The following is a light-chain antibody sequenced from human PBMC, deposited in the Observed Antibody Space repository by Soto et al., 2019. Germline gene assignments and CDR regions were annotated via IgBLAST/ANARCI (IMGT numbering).Light chain of an antibody. CDR1: QNISKC. J-gene: IGKJ1*01. CDR2: VTS. CDR3: QQTYTRPGT. V-gene: IGKV1-39*01. Sequence: DIQMTQSPSFLSASVGDRVTVTWRPSQNISKCLNWYQEKPGKPPKILIYVTSNLENGVPSRFKGSGSGTDFALTINGLKPEDFAGYYCQQTYTRPGTFGQGTRV.